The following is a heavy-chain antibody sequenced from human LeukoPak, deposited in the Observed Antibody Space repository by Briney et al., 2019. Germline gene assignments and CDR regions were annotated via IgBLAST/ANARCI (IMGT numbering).Heavy chain of an antibody. D-gene: IGHD1-26*01. Sequence: PGRSLRLSCAASGFTFSSYGMHWVRQAPGKGLEWVAVISYDGSNKYYADSVKGRFTISRDNSKNTLYLQMNSLRAEDTAVYYCARVPGIVGATGYFDYWGQGTLVTVSS. V-gene: IGHV3-30*03. CDR2: ISYDGSNK. CDR1: GFTFSSYG. J-gene: IGHJ4*02. CDR3: ARVPGIVGATGYFDY.